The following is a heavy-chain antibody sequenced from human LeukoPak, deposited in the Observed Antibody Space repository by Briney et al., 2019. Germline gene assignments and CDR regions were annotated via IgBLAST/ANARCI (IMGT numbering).Heavy chain of an antibody. CDR3: ARQRYCTNGVCSIPYNWFDP. CDR1: GGSISSSSYY. CDR2: IYYSGST. Sequence: SETLSLTCTVSGGSISSSSYYWGWIRQPPGKGLEWIGSIYYSGSTYYNPSLKSRVTISVDTSKNQFSLKLSSVTAADTAVYYRARQRYCTNGVCSIPYNWFDPWGQGTLVTVSS. J-gene: IGHJ5*02. D-gene: IGHD2-8*01. V-gene: IGHV4-39*01.